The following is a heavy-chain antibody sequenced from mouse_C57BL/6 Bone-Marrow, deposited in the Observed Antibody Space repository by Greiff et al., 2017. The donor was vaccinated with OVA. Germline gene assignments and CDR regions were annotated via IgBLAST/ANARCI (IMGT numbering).Heavy chain of an antibody. CDR1: GYTFTSYG. CDR2: IYPRSVNT. D-gene: IGHD3-2*02. CDR3: ARKAQATSWFAY. V-gene: IGHV1-81*01. J-gene: IGHJ3*01. Sequence: QVQLQQSGAELARPGASVKLSCKASGYTFTSYGISWVKQRTGQGLEWIGEIYPRSVNTYYNEKFKGKATLTADKSSSTAYMELRSLTSEDSAVYFCARKAQATSWFAYWGQGTLVTVSA.